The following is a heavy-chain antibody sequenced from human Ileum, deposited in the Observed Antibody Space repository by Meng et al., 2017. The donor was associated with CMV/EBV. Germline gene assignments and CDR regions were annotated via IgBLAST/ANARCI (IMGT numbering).Heavy chain of an antibody. Sequence: GESLKISCAASGFTFSNAWMSWVRQAPGKGLEWVGRIKSKTDGGTTDYAAPMKGRFTISRDDSKNTLYLQMNSLKTEDTAVYYCTIPISGGVLGYYYGMDVWGQGTTVTVSS. CDR2: IKSKTDGGTT. CDR1: GFTFSNAW. CDR3: TIPISGGVLGYYYGMDV. V-gene: IGHV3-15*01. J-gene: IGHJ6*02. D-gene: IGHD4/OR15-4a*01.